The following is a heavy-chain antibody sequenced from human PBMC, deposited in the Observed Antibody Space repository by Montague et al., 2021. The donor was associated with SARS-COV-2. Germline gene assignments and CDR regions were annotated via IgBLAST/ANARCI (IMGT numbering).Heavy chain of an antibody. CDR1: GGSISSYY. CDR3: ARRSLGYSSGGSGYSAFDP. D-gene: IGHD2-15*01. V-gene: IGHV4-59*01. Sequence: SETLSLTCTVSGGSISSYYWSWIRQPPGKGLEWIGYIYYSGSTNYNPSLKSRVTISVDTSKNQFSLKLSSVTAADTAVYYCARRSLGYSSGGSGYSAFDPWGQGTLVTVSS. J-gene: IGHJ5*02. CDR2: IYYSGST.